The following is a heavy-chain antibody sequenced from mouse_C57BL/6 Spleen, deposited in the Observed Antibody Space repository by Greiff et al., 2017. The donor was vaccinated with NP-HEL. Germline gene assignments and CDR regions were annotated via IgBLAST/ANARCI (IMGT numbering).Heavy chain of an antibody. J-gene: IGHJ3*01. CDR1: GFTFSDHG. CDR3: ARRAY. V-gene: IGHV5-17*01. Sequence: VQPPQSGGGLVKPGGSLKLSCAASGFTFSDHGMHWVRQAPEKGLEWVAYISSGSSTIYYADTVKGRFTISRDNAKNTLFLQMTSLRSEDTAMYYCARRAYWGQGTLVTVSA. CDR2: ISSGSSTI.